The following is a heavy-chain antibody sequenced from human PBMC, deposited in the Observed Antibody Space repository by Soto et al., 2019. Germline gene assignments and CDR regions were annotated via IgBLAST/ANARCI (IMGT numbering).Heavy chain of an antibody. D-gene: IGHD5-18*01. Sequence: GGSLRLSCAASGFTFSSYAMSWVRQAPGKGLEWVSAISGSGGSTYYADSVKGRFTISRDNSKNTLYLQMNSLRAEDTAVYYCEKDCVYTAMVTILYYYGMDVWGQGTTVKVSS. V-gene: IGHV3-23*01. CDR3: EKDCVYTAMVTILYYYGMDV. J-gene: IGHJ6*02. CDR2: ISGSGGST. CDR1: GFTFSSYA.